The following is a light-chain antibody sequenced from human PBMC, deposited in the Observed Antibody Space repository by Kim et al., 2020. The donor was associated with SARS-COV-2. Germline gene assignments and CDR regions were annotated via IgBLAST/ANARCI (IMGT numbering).Light chain of an antibody. V-gene: IGKV4-1*01. CDR3: QQYFRSPTT. CDR1: QRFVSSSNSKNC. Sequence: ATINCNPSQRFVSSSNSKNCVAWYQQKPGQPPKLLIYWASKRESGVPDRFNGSGSGTDFTLTISGLQAEDVAVYHCQQYFRSPTTFGQGTRLEIK. CDR2: WAS. J-gene: IGKJ5*01.